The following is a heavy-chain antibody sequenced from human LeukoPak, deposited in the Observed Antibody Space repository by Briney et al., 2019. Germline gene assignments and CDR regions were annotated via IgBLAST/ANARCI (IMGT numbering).Heavy chain of an antibody. D-gene: IGHD5-18*01. CDR2: VYYTGST. Sequence: KPSETLSLTCTVSGGSFEHYFWSWIRQPPGKGLEFLGYVYYTGSTAYSPSLKSRLTISADTAKNQFSLNLRSVTAADTAVYFCASHRRSHGAEYWGQGTLVTVSS. CDR3: ASHRRSHGAEY. CDR1: GGSFEHYF. V-gene: IGHV4-59*08. J-gene: IGHJ4*02.